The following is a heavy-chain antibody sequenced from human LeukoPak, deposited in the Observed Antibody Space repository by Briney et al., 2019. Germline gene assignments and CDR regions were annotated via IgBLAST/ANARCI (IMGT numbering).Heavy chain of an antibody. Sequence: SETLSLTCAVYGGSFSGYYWSWIRQPPGKGLEWIGEINHSGSTNYNPSLKSRVTISVDTSKNQFSLKLSSVTAADTAVYYCASRRYSSSWTSSDAFDIWGQGTMVTVSS. CDR3: ASRRYSSSWTSSDAFDI. CDR1: GGSFSGYY. D-gene: IGHD6-13*01. J-gene: IGHJ3*02. V-gene: IGHV4-34*01. CDR2: INHSGST.